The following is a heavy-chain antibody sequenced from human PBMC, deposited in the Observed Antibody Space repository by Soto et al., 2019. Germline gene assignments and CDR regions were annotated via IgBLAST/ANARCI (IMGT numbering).Heavy chain of an antibody. Sequence: EVQLLESGGGLVQPGGSLRLSCVASGFTFSTYAMSWVRQAPGKGLEWVSTIRVSAGSTYYADSVKGRFTISRDNSKNTLLLQMNSLRAEDTAVYYCANVISAGYWGQGTLVTVSS. CDR2: IRVSAGST. D-gene: IGHD3-10*01. V-gene: IGHV3-23*01. CDR1: GFTFSTYA. J-gene: IGHJ4*02. CDR3: ANVISAGY.